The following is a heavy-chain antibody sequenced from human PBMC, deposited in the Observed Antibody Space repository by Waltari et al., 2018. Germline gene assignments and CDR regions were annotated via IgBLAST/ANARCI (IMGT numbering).Heavy chain of an antibody. Sequence: EVQLVESGGGLVKPGGSLRLSCAASGFTFSSYSMNWVRQAPGKGLEWVSSISSSSSYIYYADSVKGRFTISRDNAKNSLYLQMNSLRAEDTAVYYCARDMYSSPYMDVWGKGTTVTVSS. D-gene: IGHD2-15*01. J-gene: IGHJ6*03. CDR1: GFTFSSYS. V-gene: IGHV3-21*01. CDR3: ARDMYSSPYMDV. CDR2: ISSSSSYI.